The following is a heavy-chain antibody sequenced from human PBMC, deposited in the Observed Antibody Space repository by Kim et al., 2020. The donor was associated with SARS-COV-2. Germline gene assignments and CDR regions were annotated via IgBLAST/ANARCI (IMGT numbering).Heavy chain of an antibody. Sequence: ASVKVSCKASGYTFTNYGLTWVRQAPGKGLEYVGWISGYNGNTNYAQKVQGRVTLARDTSTTTAYMILDSLTFDDTAVYYCARDGRRNSKGLGMDV. V-gene: IGHV1-18*01. CDR3: ARDGRRNSKGLGMDV. J-gene: IGHJ6*01. CDR1: GYTFTNYG. CDR2: ISGYNGNT. D-gene: IGHD3-3*01.